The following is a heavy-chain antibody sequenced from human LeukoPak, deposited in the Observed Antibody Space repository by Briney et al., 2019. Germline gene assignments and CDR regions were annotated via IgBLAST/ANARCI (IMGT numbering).Heavy chain of an antibody. CDR2: INPNSGGT. V-gene: IGHV1-2*02. CDR1: GYTFTDYY. Sequence: ASVKVSCKASGYTFTDYYMHWVRQAPGQGLEWMGWINPNSGGTHYAQKFQGRVTMTRDTSISTAYMDLSRLRSDDTAVYYCATRGEEVLLDKAAFHIWGHGTMVTVSS. J-gene: IGHJ3*02. D-gene: IGHD3-10*01. CDR3: ATRGEEVLLDKAAFHI.